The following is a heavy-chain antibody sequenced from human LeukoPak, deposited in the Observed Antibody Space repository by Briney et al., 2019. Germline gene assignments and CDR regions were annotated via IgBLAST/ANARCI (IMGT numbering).Heavy chain of an antibody. CDR1: GFTFSSYG. J-gene: IGHJ4*02. CDR3: AKDPGYYGSGTYPTLFDY. CDR2: ISYDGSNK. V-gene: IGHV3-30*18. D-gene: IGHD3-10*01. Sequence: SGGSLRLSCAASGFTFSSYGMHWVRQAPGKGLDWVAVISYDGSNKYYADSVKGRFTISRDNSKNTLYLQMNSLRAEDTAVYYCAKDPGYYGSGTYPTLFDYWGQGTLVTVSS.